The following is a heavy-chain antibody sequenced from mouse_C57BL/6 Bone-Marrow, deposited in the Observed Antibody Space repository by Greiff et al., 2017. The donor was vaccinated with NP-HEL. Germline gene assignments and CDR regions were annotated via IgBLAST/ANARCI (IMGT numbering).Heavy chain of an antibody. D-gene: IGHD1-1*01. CDR1: GYTFTSYW. J-gene: IGHJ3*01. CDR2: IYPGSGST. V-gene: IGHV1-55*01. Sequence: VQLQQSGAELVKPGASVTMSCKASGYTFTSYWITWVKQRPGQGLEWIGDIYPGSGSTNYNEKFKSKATLTVDTSSSTAYMQLSSLTSEDSAVYYCARYYGSSYGFAYWGQGTLVTVSA. CDR3: ARYYGSSYGFAY.